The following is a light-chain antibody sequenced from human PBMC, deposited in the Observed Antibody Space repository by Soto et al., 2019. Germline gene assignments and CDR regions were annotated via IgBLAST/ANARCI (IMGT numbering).Light chain of an antibody. CDR1: SSDVGGYNY. Sequence: QSALTQPASVSGSPGQSISISCTGTSSDVGGYNYVSWYQQHPGKAHKLMIYDVSYRPSGVSDRFSGSKSGTTASLTISGLQAEDAADYYCTSYTSISTHVLFGGGTKLTVL. CDR3: TSYTSISTHVL. CDR2: DVS. V-gene: IGLV2-14*03. J-gene: IGLJ2*01.